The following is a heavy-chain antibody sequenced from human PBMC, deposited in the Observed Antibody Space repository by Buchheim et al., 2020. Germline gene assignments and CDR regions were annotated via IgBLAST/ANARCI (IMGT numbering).Heavy chain of an antibody. CDR1: GFTFSSYA. Sequence: QVQLVESGGGVVQPGRSLRLSCAASGFTFSSYAMHWVRQAPGKGLEWVAVISYDGSNKYYADSVKGRFTFSSDNSKNPLYLQMNSLRAEDTAVYYCARESSGSYSNYYYGMDVWGQGTT. D-gene: IGHD1-26*01. J-gene: IGHJ6*02. CDR3: ARESSGSYSNYYYGMDV. CDR2: ISYDGSNK. V-gene: IGHV3-30-3*01.